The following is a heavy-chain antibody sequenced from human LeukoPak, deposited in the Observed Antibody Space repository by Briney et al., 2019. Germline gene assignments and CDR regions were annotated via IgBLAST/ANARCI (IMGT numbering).Heavy chain of an antibody. CDR2: ISSSSSTI. CDR1: GFTFSSYS. CDR3: ARFRVQGVIKGFDY. J-gene: IGHJ4*02. D-gene: IGHD3-10*01. Sequence: GGSLRLSCAASGFTFSSYSMNWVRQAPGKGLEWVSYISSSSSTIYYADSVKGRFTISRDNAKNSLYLQMNSLRAEDTAVYYCARFRVQGVIKGFDYWGQGTLVTVSS. V-gene: IGHV3-48*01.